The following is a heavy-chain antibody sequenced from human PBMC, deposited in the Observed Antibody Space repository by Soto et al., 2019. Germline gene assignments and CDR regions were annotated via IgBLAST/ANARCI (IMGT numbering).Heavy chain of an antibody. CDR2: ISGSGGST. Sequence: EVQLLESGGGLVQPGGSLRLSCAASGFTFSSYAMSWVRQAPGKGLEWVSAISGSGGSTYYADSVKGRFTISRDNSKNTLYLQMHSLRGAATAVYYCAKDPALVPAARGKYYYGMDVWGQGTTVTVSS. V-gene: IGHV3-23*01. D-gene: IGHD2-2*01. CDR1: GFTFSSYA. J-gene: IGHJ6*02. CDR3: AKDPALVPAARGKYYYGMDV.